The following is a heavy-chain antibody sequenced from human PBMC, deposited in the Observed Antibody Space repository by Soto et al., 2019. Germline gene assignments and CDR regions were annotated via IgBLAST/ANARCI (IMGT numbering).Heavy chain of an antibody. CDR3: ASVWFGELLDDYYYYMDV. Sequence: SETLSLTCAVYGGSFSGYYWSWIRQPPGKGLEWIGEINHSGSTNYNPSLKSRVTISVDTSKNQFSLRLSSVTAADTAVYYCASVWFGELLDDYYYYMDVWGKGTTVTVSS. CDR2: INHSGST. D-gene: IGHD3-10*01. J-gene: IGHJ6*03. V-gene: IGHV4-34*01. CDR1: GGSFSGYY.